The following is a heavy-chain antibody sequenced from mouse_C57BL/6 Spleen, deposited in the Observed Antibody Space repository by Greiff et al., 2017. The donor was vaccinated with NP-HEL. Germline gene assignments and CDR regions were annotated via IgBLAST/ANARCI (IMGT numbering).Heavy chain of an antibody. D-gene: IGHD2-1*01. CDR2: ISNGGGST. J-gene: IGHJ4*01. CDR3: ARDWRLPPYYYAMDY. V-gene: IGHV5-12*01. Sequence: EVKVVESGGGLVQPGGSLKLSCAASGFTFSDYYMYWVRQTPEKRLEWVAYISNGGGSTYYPDTVKGRFTISRDNAKNTLYLQMSRLKSEDTAMYYCARDWRLPPYYYAMDYWGQGTSVTVSS. CDR1: GFTFSDYY.